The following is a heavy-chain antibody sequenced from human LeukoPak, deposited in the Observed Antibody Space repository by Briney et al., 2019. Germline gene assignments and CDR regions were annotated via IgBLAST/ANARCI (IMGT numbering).Heavy chain of an antibody. V-gene: IGHV3-23*01. CDR3: ARNYYDSSAYYYFDY. CDR2: LTGSGGST. J-gene: IGHJ4*02. Sequence: GGSLRLSCAASGFTFRSYAMQWVRQAPGKGLEWVSALTGSGGSTYYADSVKGRFTIPRDNSKNTLYLQMNSLRAEDTAVYYCARNYYDSSAYYYFDYWGQGTLVTVSS. CDR1: GFTFRSYA. D-gene: IGHD3-22*01.